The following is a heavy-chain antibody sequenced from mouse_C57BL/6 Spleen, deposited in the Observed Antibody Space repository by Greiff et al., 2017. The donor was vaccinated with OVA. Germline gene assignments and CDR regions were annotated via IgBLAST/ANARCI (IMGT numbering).Heavy chain of an antibody. Sequence: EVKLQESGPGLVKPSQSLSLTCSVTGYSITSGYYWNWIRQVPGNKLEWMGYISYDGSNNYNPSLKNRISITRDTSKNQFFLKLNSVTTEDTATYYCAIDGYEGFAYWGQGTLVTVSA. CDR1: GYSITSGYY. D-gene: IGHD2-2*01. CDR3: AIDGYEGFAY. J-gene: IGHJ3*01. V-gene: IGHV3-6*01. CDR2: ISYDGSN.